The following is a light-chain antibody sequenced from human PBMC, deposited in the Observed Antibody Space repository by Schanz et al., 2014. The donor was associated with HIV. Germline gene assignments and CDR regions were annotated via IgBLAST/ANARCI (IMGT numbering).Light chain of an antibody. CDR2: STY. V-gene: IGLV1-44*01. Sequence: QSVLTQPPSVSGTPGQRVTISCSGSSSNIRSNSVNWYQQFPGTAPKLLIYSTYQRPSGVPDRFSGSKSGTSASLAISGLQSVDEGDYFCAAWDDSLTAYVFGPGTKLTVL. CDR3: AAWDDSLTAYV. CDR1: SSNIRSNS. J-gene: IGLJ1*01.